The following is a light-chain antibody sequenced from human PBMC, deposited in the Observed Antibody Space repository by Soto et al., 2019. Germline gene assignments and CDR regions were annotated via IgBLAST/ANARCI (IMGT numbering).Light chain of an antibody. V-gene: IGKV1-5*01. CDR2: DVS. Sequence: DIQMTQSPSTLSASVGDRVTITCRANQSISSWLAWYQQKPGEAPKLLIFDVSSLESGVPSRFSGSGSGTEFTLTISSLQPDDFATFYCQQYSTYPGTFGQGTKVEIK. CDR1: QSISSW. CDR3: QQYSTYPGT. J-gene: IGKJ1*01.